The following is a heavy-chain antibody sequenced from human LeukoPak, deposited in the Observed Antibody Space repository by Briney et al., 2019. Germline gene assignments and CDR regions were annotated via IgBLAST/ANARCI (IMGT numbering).Heavy chain of an antibody. J-gene: IGHJ6*03. D-gene: IGHD3-10*01. CDR1: GDSISSGPFY. CDR2: IYSSGNT. CDR3: ARLGFGDLLSHYYYYIDV. V-gene: IGHV4-61*02. Sequence: PSETLSLTCTVSGDSISSGPFYWSWIRQPAGKGLEWIGRIYSSGNTNYNPSLRSRVSISIDTSKNQFSLKLNSVTAADTAIYYCARLGFGDLLSHYYYYIDVWGKGTTVTVSS.